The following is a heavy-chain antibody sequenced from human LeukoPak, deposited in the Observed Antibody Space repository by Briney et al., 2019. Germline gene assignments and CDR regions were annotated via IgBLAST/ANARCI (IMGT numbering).Heavy chain of an antibody. J-gene: IGHJ4*02. CDR3: ARATPPSYYYDSSGYYFDY. D-gene: IGHD3-22*01. CDR2: INPSGGST. Sequence: ASVKVSCKASGYTFTSYYMHWVRQAPGQGLEWMGIINPSGGSTSYAQKFQGRVTMTRDTSTSTVYMELSSLRSEDTAVYYCARATPPSYYYDSSGYYFDYWGQGTLVTVSS. V-gene: IGHV1-46*01. CDR1: GYTFTSYY.